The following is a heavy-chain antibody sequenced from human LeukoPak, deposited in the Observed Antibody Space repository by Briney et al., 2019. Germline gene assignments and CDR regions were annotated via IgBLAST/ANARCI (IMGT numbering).Heavy chain of an antibody. Sequence: ASVTVSCKASGYSFSIYGITWARQAPGQGLEYLGWISASDGTTNYAQKVQDRVTMTTDTSTSTAYLELRSLRSEDTAVYYCARCGAAGTTHFRHWGQGTLVTVSA. D-gene: IGHD4-17*01. J-gene: IGHJ4*02. CDR1: GYSFSIYG. V-gene: IGHV1-18*01. CDR2: ISASDGTT. CDR3: ARCGAAGTTHFRH.